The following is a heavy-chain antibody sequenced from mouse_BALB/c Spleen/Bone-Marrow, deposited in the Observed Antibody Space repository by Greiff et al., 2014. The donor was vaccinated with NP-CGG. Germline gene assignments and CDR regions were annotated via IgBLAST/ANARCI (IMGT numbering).Heavy chain of an antibody. CDR2: IYPGNGDT. Sequence: LQQSGAELVKPGASVKMSCKASGYTFTSYNMHWVKQTPGQGLEWIGAIYPGNGDTSYNQKFKGRATLTVDKSSSTAYMQLSSLTSEDSAVYYCARGRGNYGGYFDVWGAGTTVTVSS. CDR1: GYTFTSYN. V-gene: IGHV1-12*01. D-gene: IGHD2-1*01. CDR3: ARGRGNYGGYFDV. J-gene: IGHJ1*01.